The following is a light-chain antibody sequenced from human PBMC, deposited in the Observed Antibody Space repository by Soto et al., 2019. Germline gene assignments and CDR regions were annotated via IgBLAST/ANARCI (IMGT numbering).Light chain of an antibody. CDR3: QQYGSSPPYT. Sequence: EIVLTQSPGTLSLSPGERATLSCRASQSVDSHYLAWYQQRPGQAPRLVIFGASSRATGIPDRFSGSGSGTDFTLTISRLEPEDFAVYYCQQYGSSPPYTFGQGTKLEIK. CDR1: QSVDSHY. J-gene: IGKJ2*01. V-gene: IGKV3-20*01. CDR2: GAS.